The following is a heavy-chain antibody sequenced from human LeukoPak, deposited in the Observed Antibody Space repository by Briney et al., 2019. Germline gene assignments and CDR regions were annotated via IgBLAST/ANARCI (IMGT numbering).Heavy chain of an antibody. CDR3: AKHMRDTITYSFFGLDV. V-gene: IGHV3-9*01. D-gene: IGHD1-26*01. J-gene: IGHJ6*02. Sequence: GGSLRLSCAATGFSFKDYGMHWVRQPPGKGLEWVSSINWNGGGTDYADSVKGRFTISRDNAKNSLYLQLSSLRPEDTALYYCAKHMRDTITYSFFGLDVSGQGTTVTVFS. CDR2: INWNGGGT. CDR1: GFSFKDYG.